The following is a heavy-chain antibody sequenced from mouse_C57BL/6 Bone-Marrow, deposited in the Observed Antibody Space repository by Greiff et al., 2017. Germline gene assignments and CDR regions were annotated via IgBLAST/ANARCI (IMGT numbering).Heavy chain of an antibody. CDR1: GYTFTSYG. Sequence: VPLQQSGAELARPGASVKLSCKASGYTFTSYGISWVKQRTGQGLEWIGEIYPRSGNTYYNEKFKGKATLTADKSSSTAYMELRSLTSEDSAVYFCARAGAYYSNYFDYWGQGTTLTVSS. V-gene: IGHV1-81*01. CDR2: IYPRSGNT. CDR3: ARAGAYYSNYFDY. D-gene: IGHD2-5*01. J-gene: IGHJ2*01.